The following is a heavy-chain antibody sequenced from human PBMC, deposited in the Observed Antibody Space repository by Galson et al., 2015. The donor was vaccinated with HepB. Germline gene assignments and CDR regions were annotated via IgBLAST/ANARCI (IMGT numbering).Heavy chain of an antibody. CDR2: LYPGGSEI. CDR1: GYTFTNYW. Sequence: QSGAEVKNPGDSPKISCKGSGYTFTNYWIGWVRQMPGKGLEWMGILYPGGSEIRYSPSFQGQVTISADNSNSTAYLQWNNLKASDTAIYYCARPYAFSGSFHFDYWGQGTLVTVSS. J-gene: IGHJ4*02. D-gene: IGHD5-12*01. CDR3: ARPYAFSGSFHFDY. V-gene: IGHV5-51*01.